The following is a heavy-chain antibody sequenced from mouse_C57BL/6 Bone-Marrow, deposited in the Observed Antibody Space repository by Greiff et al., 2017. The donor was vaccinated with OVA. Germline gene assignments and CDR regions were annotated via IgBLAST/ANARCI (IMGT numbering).Heavy chain of an antibody. Sequence: VQLQQSGAELVKPGASVKMSCKASGYTFPSYWITWVKPRPGPGLEWIGDIYPGSGSTNYNEKFKSKATLTVDTSSSTAYLQLSSLTSEGSAVYYCARKGGPAMDYWGQGTSVTVSS. CDR3: ARKGGPAMDY. J-gene: IGHJ4*01. V-gene: IGHV1-55*01. CDR2: IYPGSGST. CDR1: GYTFPSYW.